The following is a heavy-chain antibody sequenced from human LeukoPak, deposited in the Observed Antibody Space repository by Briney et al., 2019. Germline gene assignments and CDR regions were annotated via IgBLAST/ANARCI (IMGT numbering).Heavy chain of an antibody. Sequence: GGSLRLSCAASGFTFSDYYMSWIRQAPGKGLEWVSYISADGDTIYYADSVKGRFTISRDNAKNSLYLQMNSLRAEDTAVYYCARVMDYYDSSGSEAFDIWGQGTMVTVSS. D-gene: IGHD3-22*01. CDR3: ARVMDYYDSSGSEAFDI. J-gene: IGHJ3*02. V-gene: IGHV3-11*01. CDR1: GFTFSDYY. CDR2: ISADGDTI.